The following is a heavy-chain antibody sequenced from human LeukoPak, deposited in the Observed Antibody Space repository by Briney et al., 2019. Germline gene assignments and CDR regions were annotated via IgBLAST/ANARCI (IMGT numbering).Heavy chain of an antibody. Sequence: SETLSLTCAVYGGSLSDYSWSWIRQAPGEGLEWTGEISHSGSTKYNPSLKSRLTISLDTSKNQFSLKLSSVTAADTAVYYCARVSYYDSGGYYRDPYYMDVWGKGITVTVSS. CDR2: ISHSGST. CDR1: GGSLSDYS. V-gene: IGHV4-34*01. D-gene: IGHD3-22*01. CDR3: ARVSYYDSGGYYRDPYYMDV. J-gene: IGHJ6*03.